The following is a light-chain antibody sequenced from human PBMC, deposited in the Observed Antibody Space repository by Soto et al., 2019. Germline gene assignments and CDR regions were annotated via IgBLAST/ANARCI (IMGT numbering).Light chain of an antibody. J-gene: IGLJ1*01. CDR2: ANG. Sequence: QSVLTQPPSVSGAPGQRVTISCTGSSSNIGAGYDVHWYQQLPGTAPKVPIYANGNRPSGVPDRFSGSKSGTSASLAITGLRAEDEADYYCQSYDSSLYGYVFGSGTKVTVL. CDR1: SSNIGAGYD. CDR3: QSYDSSLYGYV. V-gene: IGLV1-40*01.